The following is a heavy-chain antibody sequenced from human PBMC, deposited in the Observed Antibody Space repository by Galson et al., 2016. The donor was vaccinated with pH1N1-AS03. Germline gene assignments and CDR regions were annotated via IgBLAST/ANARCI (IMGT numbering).Heavy chain of an antibody. Sequence: SLRLSCAASGLTFSSYGMHWVRQAPGKGLEWVAVISYDGGNTYGGTHKYYADSVKGRFTISRDDSKNMLYLQMNSLRAEDTAVYFCAKDRIGAYYYFGMDVWGQGTTVTVSS. D-gene: IGHD2-21*01. CDR1: GLTFSSYG. CDR2: ISYDGGNTYGGTHK. J-gene: IGHJ6*02. CDR3: AKDRIGAYYYFGMDV. V-gene: IGHV3-30*18.